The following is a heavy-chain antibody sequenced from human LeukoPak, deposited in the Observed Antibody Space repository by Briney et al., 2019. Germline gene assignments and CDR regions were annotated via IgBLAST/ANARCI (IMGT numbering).Heavy chain of an antibody. V-gene: IGHV4-59*12. CDR3: ARVRKVVRAFDI. Sequence: SETLSLTCTVSGGSISSYYWSWIRQPPGKGLEWIGYIYHSGSTYYNPSLKSRVTISVDRSKNQFSLKLSSVTAADTAVYYCARVRKVVRAFDIWGQGTMVTVSS. D-gene: IGHD3-10*01. CDR1: GGSISSYY. CDR2: IYHSGST. J-gene: IGHJ3*02.